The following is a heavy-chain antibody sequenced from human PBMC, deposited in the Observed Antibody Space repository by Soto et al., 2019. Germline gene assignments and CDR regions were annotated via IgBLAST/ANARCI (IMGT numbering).Heavy chain of an antibody. J-gene: IGHJ1*01. CDR1: GFTFSSYA. Sequence: EVQLLESGGGLVQPGGSLRLSCAASGFTFSSYAMSWVRQAPGKGLEWVSAISGSGGSTYYADSVKGRFTISRDNSKHTLYLQMNSLRAEDTAVYYCAKRGPHYSDRSGLQFQHWGQGTLVTVSS. CDR2: ISGSGGST. D-gene: IGHD3-22*01. V-gene: IGHV3-23*01. CDR3: AKRGPHYSDRSGLQFQH.